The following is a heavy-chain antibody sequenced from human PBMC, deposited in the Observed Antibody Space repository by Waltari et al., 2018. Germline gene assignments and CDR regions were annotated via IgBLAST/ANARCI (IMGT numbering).Heavy chain of an antibody. Sequence: LVESGGDLVRPGGSLRLSCAASGFNLRSYWMSWVRQAPGKGLGWVANSKYEGSAQWYEDSVSGRLTVSRDNAKNSLYLEMNNVRVDDTAGYYCARGSAYYVRVWDLWGPGTLVTVSS. D-gene: IGHD3-16*01. CDR1: GFNLRSYW. V-gene: IGHV3-7*03. J-gene: IGHJ4*02. CDR3: ARGSAYYVRVWDL. CDR2: SKYEGSAQ.